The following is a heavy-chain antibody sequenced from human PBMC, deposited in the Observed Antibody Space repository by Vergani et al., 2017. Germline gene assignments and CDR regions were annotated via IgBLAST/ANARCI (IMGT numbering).Heavy chain of an antibody. J-gene: IGHJ6*03. CDR3: ANDLGGCNSISCSYYMDV. CDR1: GFTFSACP. D-gene: IGHD2/OR15-2a*01. CDR2: ISARYPST. Sequence: EVQLLQSGGGVIQPGGSVRLSCAASGFTFSACPMTWVRQAPGKGLEWVSAISARYPSTYYADSVKGRFTISRDNSQNTVNLQMNSLRVDDTAVYYCANDLGGCNSISCSYYMDVWGKGTTVTV. V-gene: IGHV3-23*01.